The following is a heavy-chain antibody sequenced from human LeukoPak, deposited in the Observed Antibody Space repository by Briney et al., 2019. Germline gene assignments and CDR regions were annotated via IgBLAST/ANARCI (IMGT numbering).Heavy chain of an antibody. J-gene: IGHJ4*02. Sequence: SETLSLTCTVSGGSITSYYWSWIRQPPGKGLEWIGYIYYTGSTNYNPSLKSRVTISVDTSKNQFSLKLSSVTAADTAVYYCARWAYSTDWYQYFDKWGQGTLVTVSS. CDR1: GGSITSYY. V-gene: IGHV4-59*08. D-gene: IGHD6-19*01. CDR2: IYYTGST. CDR3: ARWAYSTDWYQYFDK.